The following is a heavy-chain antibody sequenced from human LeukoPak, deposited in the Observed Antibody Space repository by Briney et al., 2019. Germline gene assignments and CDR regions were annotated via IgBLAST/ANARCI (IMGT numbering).Heavy chain of an antibody. V-gene: IGHV3-23*01. CDR3: AKHIFGSGSYIDY. D-gene: IGHD3-10*01. Sequence: GGSLRLSCAASGFTLSSYAMSWVRQAPGKGLEWVSAISGSGGSTYYADSVKGRFTISRDNSRNTLYLQMNSLRAEDTAIYYCAKHIFGSGSYIDYWGQGTLVTVSS. J-gene: IGHJ4*02. CDR1: GFTLSSYA. CDR2: ISGSGGST.